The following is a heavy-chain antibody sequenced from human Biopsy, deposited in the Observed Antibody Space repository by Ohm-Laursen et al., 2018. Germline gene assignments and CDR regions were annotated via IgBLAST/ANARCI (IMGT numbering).Heavy chain of an antibody. V-gene: IGHV4-34*01. D-gene: IGHD3-22*01. CDR2: INHSGRT. Sequence: QTLSLTCAVYGESFNGYYWSWIRQTPGKRLEWIGEINHSGRTNYNPSLKSRVTISVDTSKNQFSLKVRSVTAADTAVYYCVRGVDYYDPYHYYALDVWGQGTTVTVSS. CDR3: VRGVDYYDPYHYYALDV. CDR1: GESFNGYY. J-gene: IGHJ6*02.